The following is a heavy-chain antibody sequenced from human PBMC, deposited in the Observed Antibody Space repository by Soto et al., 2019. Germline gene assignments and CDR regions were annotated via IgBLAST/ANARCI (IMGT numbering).Heavy chain of an antibody. CDR3: ARLSWAGITLPGIAVAGNPTYYFDY. CDR1: GGSISSGGYY. Sequence: PSETLSLTCTVSGGSISSGGYYWSWIRQHPGTGLEWIGHISYSGSTYYNTSLKSRVTISVDTSRNQFSLIVNSVTAADTAVYYCARLSWAGITLPGIAVAGNPTYYFDYWGQGTLVTVSS. J-gene: IGHJ4*02. D-gene: IGHD6-19*01. V-gene: IGHV4-31*03. CDR2: ISYSGST.